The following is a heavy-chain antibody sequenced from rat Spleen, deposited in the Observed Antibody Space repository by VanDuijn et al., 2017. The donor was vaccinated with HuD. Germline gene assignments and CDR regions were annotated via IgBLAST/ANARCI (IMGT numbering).Heavy chain of an antibody. V-gene: IGHV5-31*01. D-gene: IGHD1-1*01. CDR2: ITNASGGT. CDR1: GFTFNYYW. J-gene: IGHJ4*01. CDR3: ASHRHYSVYVMDA. Sequence: EVQLVESGGGLVQPGRSLKLSCAASGFTFNYYWMTWIRQAPGKGLEWVASITNASGGTHYPDSVRGRFTISRDNAKNTLYLQMDSLRSEDTATYHCASHRHYSVYVMDAWGQGASVTVSS.